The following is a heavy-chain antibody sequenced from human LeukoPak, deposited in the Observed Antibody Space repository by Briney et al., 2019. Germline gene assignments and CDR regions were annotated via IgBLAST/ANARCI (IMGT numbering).Heavy chain of an antibody. V-gene: IGHV3-30*04. J-gene: IGHJ4*02. CDR3: AKSDEGFSGYNYSGRFDY. D-gene: IGHD5-12*01. CDR1: GFTFSGYA. CDR2: ISFDGTDA. Sequence: GGSLRLSCAASGFTFSGYAIHWVRQAPGKGLEWVAVISFDGTDAFYADSVKGRFTISRDNSKNTLYLQMNSLRADDTAVYYCAKSDEGFSGYNYSGRFDYWGQGTLVTVSS.